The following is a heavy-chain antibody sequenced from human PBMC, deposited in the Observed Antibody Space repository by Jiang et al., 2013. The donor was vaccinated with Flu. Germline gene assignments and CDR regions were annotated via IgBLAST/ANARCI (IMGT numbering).Heavy chain of an antibody. CDR2: INPNSGGT. CDR1: GYTFTGYY. J-gene: IGHJ1*01. D-gene: IGHD2-2*01. V-gene: IGHV1-2*04. CDR3: ARDLEGCSSTSCYRYFQH. Sequence: VQLVESGAEVKKPGASVKVSCKASGYTFTGYYMHWVRQAPGQGLEWMGWINPNSGGTNYAQKFQGWVTMTRDTSISTAYMELSRLRSDDTAVYYCARDLEGCSSTSCYRYFQHWGQGTLVAVSS.